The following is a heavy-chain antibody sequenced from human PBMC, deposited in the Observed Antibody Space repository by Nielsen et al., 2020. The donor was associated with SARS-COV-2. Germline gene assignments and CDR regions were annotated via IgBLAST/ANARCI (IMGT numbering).Heavy chain of an antibody. V-gene: IGHV1-69*13. Sequence: SVKVSCKASGYTFTSYYMHWVRQAPGQGLEWMGGIIPIFGTANYAQKFQGRVTITADESTSTAYMELSSLRSEDTAAYYCARAENYGSGSYGSGYYYMDVWGKGTTVTVSS. CDR3: ARAENYGSGSYGSGYYYMDV. D-gene: IGHD3-10*01. CDR2: IIPIFGTA. CDR1: GYTFTSYY. J-gene: IGHJ6*03.